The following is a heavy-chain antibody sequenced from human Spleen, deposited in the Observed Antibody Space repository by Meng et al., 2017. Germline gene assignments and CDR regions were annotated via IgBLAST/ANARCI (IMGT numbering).Heavy chain of an antibody. CDR1: GFSVTSNY. Sequence: GESLKISCAASGFSVTSNYMRWVRQAPGKGLEWVSTIYPNNSTYYEESVKGRFTISRDSSKNTMFLQMNSLRTEDTAVYYCARDRHGMDVWGQGTRVTVSS. V-gene: IGHV3-66*03. CDR3: ARDRHGMDV. J-gene: IGHJ6*02. CDR2: IYPNNST.